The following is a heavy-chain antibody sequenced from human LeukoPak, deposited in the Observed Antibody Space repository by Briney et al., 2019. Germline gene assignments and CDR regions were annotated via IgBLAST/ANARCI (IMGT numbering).Heavy chain of an antibody. CDR1: GFTFSSYA. CDR2: ISGSGSTI. CDR3: ARTQELVLGLFDY. D-gene: IGHD6-13*01. Sequence: GGSLRLSCAASGFTFSSYAMSWVRQAPGKGLEWVSAISGSGSTIYYADSVKGRFTISRDNAKNSLYLQMNSLRAEDTAVYYCARTQELVLGLFDYWGQGTLVTVSS. J-gene: IGHJ4*02. V-gene: IGHV3-23*01.